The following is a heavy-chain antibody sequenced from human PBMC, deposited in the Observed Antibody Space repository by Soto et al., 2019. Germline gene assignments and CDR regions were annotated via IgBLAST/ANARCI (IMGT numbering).Heavy chain of an antibody. Sequence: GGSLSLCWAASGVPFSIYAWSWVRPAPGKGLEWVSAISSSGAGTYYAYSVKGRFTISIDNSKNTLFLQMNSLRAEDTAVYYCAKDKGCSTTTCHWNAFDIWGQGTMVTVSS. CDR3: AKDKGCSTTTCHWNAFDI. CDR1: GVPFSIYA. CDR2: ISSSGAGT. J-gene: IGHJ3*02. V-gene: IGHV3-23*01. D-gene: IGHD2-2*01.